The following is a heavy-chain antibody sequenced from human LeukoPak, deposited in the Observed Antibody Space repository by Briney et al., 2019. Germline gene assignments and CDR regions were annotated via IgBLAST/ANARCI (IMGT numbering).Heavy chain of an antibody. J-gene: IGHJ4*02. Sequence: PSETLSLTCTVSGGSISSYYWSWIRQPPGKGLEWIGYIYYSGSTNYNPSLKRRVTISVDTSKNQFSLKLSSVTAADTAVYYCARVSYYDFWSGYYGGYYFDYWGQGTLVTVSS. V-gene: IGHV4-59*01. D-gene: IGHD3-3*01. CDR3: ARVSYYDFWSGYYGGYYFDY. CDR2: IYYSGST. CDR1: GGSISSYY.